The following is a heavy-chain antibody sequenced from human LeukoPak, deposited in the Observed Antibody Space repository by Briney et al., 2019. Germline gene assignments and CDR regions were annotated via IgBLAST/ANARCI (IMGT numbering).Heavy chain of an antibody. CDR1: GGSFSGYY. V-gene: IGHV4-59*01. D-gene: IGHD1-7*01. CDR2: IYYRGST. CDR3: ARTTGNYGYYFDY. J-gene: IGHJ4*02. Sequence: SETLSLTCAVYGGSFSGYYWSWIRQPPGKGLEWIGYIYYRGSTYYNPSLNSRVTISVDTSKNQFSLKLTSVTAADTAVYYCARTTGNYGYYFDYWGQGTLVAVSS.